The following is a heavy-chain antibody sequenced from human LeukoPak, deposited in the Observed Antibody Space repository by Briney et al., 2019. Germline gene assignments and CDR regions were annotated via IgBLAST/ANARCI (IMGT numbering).Heavy chain of an antibody. D-gene: IGHD4-17*01. CDR3: ARAHLHYGDSIHDLDY. Sequence: PGGSLRLSCAASGFTFSSYSMSWVRQAPGKGLEWVSSISSSSTYFYSADSVKGRFTTSRDNVRNSLYLQMNSLRAEDTAMYYCARAHLHYGDSIHDLDYWGQGTLVTVSS. V-gene: IGHV3-21*06. CDR2: ISSSSTYF. CDR1: GFTFSSYS. J-gene: IGHJ4*02.